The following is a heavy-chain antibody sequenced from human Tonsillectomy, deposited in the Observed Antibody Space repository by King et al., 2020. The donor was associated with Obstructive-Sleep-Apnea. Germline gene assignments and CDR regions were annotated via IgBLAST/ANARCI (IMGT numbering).Heavy chain of an antibody. J-gene: IGHJ4*02. CDR1: GFNFRAYW. Sequence: VQLVESGGGLVQPGGSLRLSCAASGFNFRAYWMSWVRQTPGKGLEWVANIKEDGSEKFYVESVKGRFTISRDNAKNSVYLQMDSLSADDSGVYYCARSYSNYFDSWGQGTLVTVSS. V-gene: IGHV3-7*01. CDR2: IKEDGSEK. D-gene: IGHD2-15*01. CDR3: ARSYSNYFDS.